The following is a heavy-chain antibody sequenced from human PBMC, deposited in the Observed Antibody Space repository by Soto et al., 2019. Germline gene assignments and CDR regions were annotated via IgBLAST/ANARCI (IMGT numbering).Heavy chain of an antibody. D-gene: IGHD2-15*01. CDR3: VRPHCIGASCYNYLDD. J-gene: IGHJ4*02. V-gene: IGHV3-7*01. CDR1: GFTFSSFW. CDR2: INQDESEK. Sequence: EVQLVESGGGLVQPGGSLRLSCAASGFTFSSFWMTWVRQPPGKGLEWVANINQDESEKYYVDSVKGRFTISRDNAKNSLYLQMSSLRVEDTVVYYCVRPHCIGASCYNYLDDWGQGTLVTVSS.